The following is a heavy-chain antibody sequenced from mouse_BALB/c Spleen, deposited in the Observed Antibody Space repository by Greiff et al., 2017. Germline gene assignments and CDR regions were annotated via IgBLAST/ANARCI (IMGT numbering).Heavy chain of an antibody. D-gene: IGHD4-1*02. V-gene: IGHV5-17*02. CDR2: ISSGSSTI. Sequence: EVKLMESGGGLVQPGGSRKLSCAASGFTFSSFGMHWVRQAPEKGLEWVAYISSGSSTIYYADTVKGRFTISRDNPKNTLFLQMTSLRSEDTAMYYCARWRPTGYFDYWGQGTTLTVSS. J-gene: IGHJ2*01. CDR3: ARWRPTGYFDY. CDR1: GFTFSSFG.